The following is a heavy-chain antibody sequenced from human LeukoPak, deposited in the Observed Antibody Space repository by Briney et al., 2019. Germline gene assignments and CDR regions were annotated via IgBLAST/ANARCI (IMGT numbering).Heavy chain of an antibody. CDR1: GFTVSSNS. CDR2: IYSDNT. J-gene: IGHJ4*02. Sequence: GGSLRLSCTVSGFTVSSNSMSWVRQAPGKGLEWVSFIYSDNTHYSDSVKGRFTISRNNSKNTLYLQMNSLRAEDTAVYYCARRAGAYSHPYDYWGQGTLVTVSS. CDR3: ARRAGAYSHPYDY. V-gene: IGHV3-53*01. D-gene: IGHD4/OR15-4a*01.